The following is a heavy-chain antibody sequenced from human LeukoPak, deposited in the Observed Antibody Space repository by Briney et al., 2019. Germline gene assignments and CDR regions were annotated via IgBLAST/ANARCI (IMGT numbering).Heavy chain of an antibody. CDR3: AKDSGYSYWGTFDI. CDR2: IRYDGSNK. D-gene: IGHD5-18*01. V-gene: IGHV3-30*02. J-gene: IGHJ3*02. CDR1: GFTFSSYG. Sequence: GRSLRLSCAASGFTFSSYGMHWVRQAPGKGLEWVAFIRYDGSNKYYADSVKGRFTISRDNSKNTLYLQMNSLRAEDTAVYYCAKDSGYSYWGTFDIWGQGTMVTVSS.